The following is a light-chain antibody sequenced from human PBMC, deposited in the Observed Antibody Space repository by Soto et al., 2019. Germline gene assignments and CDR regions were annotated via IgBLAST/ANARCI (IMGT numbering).Light chain of an antibody. Sequence: EIVLTQSPGTLSLSPGERATLSCRASQSVSSNYLAWYQQKPGQAPRLLIYGESNRGTGIPDRFSGTGSGTGFTLAISPLAPEDLAAYYCQQYVSCPWTFGQGTKVEVK. J-gene: IGKJ1*01. CDR1: QSVSSNY. CDR3: QQYVSCPWT. CDR2: GES. V-gene: IGKV3-20*01.